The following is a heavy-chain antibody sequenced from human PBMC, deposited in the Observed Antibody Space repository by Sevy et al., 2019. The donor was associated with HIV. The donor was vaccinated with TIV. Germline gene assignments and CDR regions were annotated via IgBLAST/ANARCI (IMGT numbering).Heavy chain of an antibody. CDR2: IIPIFGTA. D-gene: IGHD5-12*01. Sequence: ASVKVSCKTSGGTFSSYAISWVQQAPGQGLEWMGGIIPIFGTANYAQKFQGRVTITADESTSTAYMDLSSLRSEDTAVYFCARGSGSKTWFDPWGQRTLVTVSS. V-gene: IGHV1-69*13. J-gene: IGHJ5*02. CDR3: ARGSGSKTWFDP. CDR1: GGTFSSYA.